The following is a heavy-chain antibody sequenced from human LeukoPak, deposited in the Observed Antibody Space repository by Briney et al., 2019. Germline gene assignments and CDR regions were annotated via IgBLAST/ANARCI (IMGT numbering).Heavy chain of an antibody. CDR3: ARGMGDIVVVVAAAHLGAFDI. Sequence: SETLSLTCAVYGGSFSSYYWSWIRQPPGKGLEWIGEINHSGSTNYNPSLKSRVTISVDTSKNQFSLKLSSVTAADTAVYYCARGMGDIVVVVAAAHLGAFDIWGQGTMVTVSS. CDR1: GGSFSSYY. V-gene: IGHV4-34*01. CDR2: INHSGST. J-gene: IGHJ3*02. D-gene: IGHD2-15*01.